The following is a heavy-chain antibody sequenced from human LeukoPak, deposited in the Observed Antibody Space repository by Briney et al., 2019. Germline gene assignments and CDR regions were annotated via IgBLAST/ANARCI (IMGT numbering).Heavy chain of an antibody. Sequence: GASVKVSCKASGYTFTGYYMHWVRQAPGQGLEWMGRINPNSGGTNYAQKFQGRVTMTRDTSISTAYMELSRLRSDDTAVYYCARDSSEFRNLIPHWGQGTLVTVSS. CDR1: GYTFTGYY. V-gene: IGHV1-2*06. J-gene: IGHJ1*01. CDR3: ARDSSEFRNLIPH. D-gene: IGHD1-14*01. CDR2: INPNSGGT.